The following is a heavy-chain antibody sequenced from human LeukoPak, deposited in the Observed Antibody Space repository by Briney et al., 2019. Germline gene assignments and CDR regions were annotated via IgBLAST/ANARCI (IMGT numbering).Heavy chain of an antibody. D-gene: IGHD2-8*02. CDR1: GFTFSTFA. J-gene: IGHJ4*02. CDR3: ATYRQVLLPFES. CDR2: IFPSGGEI. V-gene: IGHV3-23*01. Sequence: PGGSLRLSCAASGFTFSTFAMIWVRQPPGKGLEWASSIFPSGGEIHYADSVRGRFTISRDNSKSTLSLQMNSPRAEDTAIYYCATYRQVLLPFESWGQGTLVTVSS.